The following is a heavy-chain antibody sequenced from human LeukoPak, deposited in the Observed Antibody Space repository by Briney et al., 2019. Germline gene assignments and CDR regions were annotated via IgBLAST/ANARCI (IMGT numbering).Heavy chain of an antibody. V-gene: IGHV4-59*01. J-gene: IGHJ4*02. CDR3: ARGTPPYGSGYYFDY. Sequence: PSETLSLTCTVSGGSISSYYWSWIRQPPGKGLEWIGHIYYSGSTNYNPSLKSRVTISVDTSKNQFSLKLSSVTAADTAVYYCARGTPPYGSGYYFDYWGQGTLVTVSS. CDR1: GGSISSYY. D-gene: IGHD3-10*01. CDR2: IYYSGST.